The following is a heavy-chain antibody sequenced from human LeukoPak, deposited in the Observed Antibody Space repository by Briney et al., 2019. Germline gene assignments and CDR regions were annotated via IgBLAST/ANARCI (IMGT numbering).Heavy chain of an antibody. J-gene: IGHJ4*02. D-gene: IGHD6-13*01. Sequence: GGSLRLSCAASGFTFRSYGMPWVRQAPGKGLEWVALISYDGSNKYCADSVKGRFTISRDNSKNTLYLQMNSLRAEDTAVYYCAKGSRWQQLAYFDYWGQGTLVTVSS. V-gene: IGHV3-30*18. CDR3: AKGSRWQQLAYFDY. CDR2: ISYDGSNK. CDR1: GFTFRSYG.